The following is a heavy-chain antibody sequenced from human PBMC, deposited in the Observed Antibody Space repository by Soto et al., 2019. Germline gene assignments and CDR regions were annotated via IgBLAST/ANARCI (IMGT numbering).Heavy chain of an antibody. CDR1: GYTFTSYS. Sequence: GASVNVSCKSSGYTFTSYSIHWVREAPGQRLEWMGWINAGNGNTKYSQEFQGRVTMTRDTSTSTAYMELSSLRSEDTAVYYCARDPGGYCSSTSCPPPFDYWGQGTLVTVSS. CDR2: INAGNGNT. J-gene: IGHJ4*02. CDR3: ARDPGGYCSSTSCPPPFDY. V-gene: IGHV1-3*01. D-gene: IGHD2-2*01.